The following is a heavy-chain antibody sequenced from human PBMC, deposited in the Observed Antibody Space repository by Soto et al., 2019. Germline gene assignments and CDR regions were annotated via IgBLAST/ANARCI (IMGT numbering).Heavy chain of an antibody. CDR1: GFTFSSYA. V-gene: IGHV3-30-3*01. D-gene: IGHD1-26*01. CDR3: ARSPYLVVGATAIVY. CDR2: ISYDGTNK. J-gene: IGHJ4*02. Sequence: QVQLVESGGGVVQPGRSLRLSCAASGFTFSSYAMHWVRQAPGKGLEWVAVISYDGTNKYYADSVKGRFTISRDNSKNTLYLQMNSLRAEDTAVYYCARSPYLVVGATAIVYWGQGTLVTVSS.